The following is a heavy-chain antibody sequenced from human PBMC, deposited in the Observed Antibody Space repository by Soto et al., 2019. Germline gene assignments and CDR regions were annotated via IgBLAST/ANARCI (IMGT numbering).Heavy chain of an antibody. CDR3: AKRPTSTGFGDPFDI. CDR2: ISSSGGNT. D-gene: IGHD3-10*01. CDR1: GFTFSTYA. V-gene: IGHV3-23*01. J-gene: IGHJ3*02. Sequence: VGSLRLSCAASGFTFSTYAMSWVRQAPGKGLEWVSTISSSGGNTYYTDSVKGRFTISRDNSKNTLYLQMNSLRAEDTAIYYCAKRPTSTGFGDPFDIWGQGTLVTVS.